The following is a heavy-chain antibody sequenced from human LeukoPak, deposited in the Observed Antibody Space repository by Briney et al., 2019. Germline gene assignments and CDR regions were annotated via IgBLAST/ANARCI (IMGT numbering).Heavy chain of an antibody. V-gene: IGHV4-39*07. CDR2: IYYSGTT. Sequence: PSETLSLTCTVSGASISSSRDYWGWIRQPPGKGLEWIGSIYYSGTTYYDPSLKSRVTISIDMSKNQFSLNLNSVTAADTAVYYCARLEMATPPGSGWYNWFDPWGQGALVTVSS. J-gene: IGHJ5*02. CDR1: GASISSSRDY. CDR3: ARLEMATPPGSGWYNWFDP. D-gene: IGHD5-24*01.